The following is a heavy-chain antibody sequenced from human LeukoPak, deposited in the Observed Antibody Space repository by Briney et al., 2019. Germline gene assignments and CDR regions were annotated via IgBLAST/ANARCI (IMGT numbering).Heavy chain of an antibody. CDR3: ARDWGPDYGGLQGGLDV. Sequence: GGSLRLSCAASGFLFSDHGMHWVRQAPGKGLEWVAFIRYDATDKYYADSVKGRFTISRDSSKDTVHLQMNSLRVEDTAVYYCARDWGPDYGGLQGGLDVRGHGTTVTVSS. CDR2: IRYDATDK. V-gene: IGHV3-30*02. CDR1: GFLFSDHG. D-gene: IGHD4-23*01. J-gene: IGHJ6*02.